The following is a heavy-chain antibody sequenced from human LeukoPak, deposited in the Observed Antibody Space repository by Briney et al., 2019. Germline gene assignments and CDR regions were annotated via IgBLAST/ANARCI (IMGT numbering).Heavy chain of an antibody. CDR2: IRYDGSNK. CDR3: AKDGVGATATQH. J-gene: IGHJ1*01. V-gene: IGHV3-30*02. Sequence: GGSLRLSCAASGFTFSSYGMHWVRQAPGKGLEWVAFIRYDGSNKNYADPVKGRFTISRDNSKNTLYLQMNSLRAEDTAVYYCAKDGVGATATQHWGQGTLVTVSS. CDR1: GFTFSSYG. D-gene: IGHD1-26*01.